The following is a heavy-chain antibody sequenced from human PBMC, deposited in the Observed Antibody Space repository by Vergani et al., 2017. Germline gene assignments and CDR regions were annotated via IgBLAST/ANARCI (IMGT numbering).Heavy chain of an antibody. CDR1: GYTFTGYY. D-gene: IGHD3-22*01. Sequence: QVQLVQSGAEVKKPGASVKVSCKASGYTFTGYYMHWVRQAPGQGLEWMGWINPNSGGTNYAKKFQGWVTMTRDTSISAAYMELSRLRSDDTAVYYCARPLSGRGYYRSDAFDIWGQGTMVTVSS. J-gene: IGHJ3*02. CDR2: INPNSGGT. V-gene: IGHV1-2*04. CDR3: ARPLSGRGYYRSDAFDI.